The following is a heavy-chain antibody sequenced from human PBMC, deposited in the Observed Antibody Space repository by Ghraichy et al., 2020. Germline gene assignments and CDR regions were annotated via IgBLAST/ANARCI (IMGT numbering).Heavy chain of an antibody. Sequence: GGSLRLSCAASGFTFDDYTMHWVRQAPGKGLEWVSLISWDGGSTYYADSVKGRFTISRDNSKNSLYLQMNSLRTEDTALYYCAKGITIFGVEAGGMDVWGQGTTVTVSS. CDR1: GFTFDDYT. V-gene: IGHV3-43*01. D-gene: IGHD3-3*01. CDR3: AKGITIFGVEAGGMDV. J-gene: IGHJ6*02. CDR2: ISWDGGST.